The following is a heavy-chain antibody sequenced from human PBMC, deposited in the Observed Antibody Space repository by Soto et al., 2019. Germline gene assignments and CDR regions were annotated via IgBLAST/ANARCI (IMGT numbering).Heavy chain of an antibody. CDR2: INSSNGNA. CDR1: RSTFTTYP. V-gene: IGHV1-3*04. CDR3: LRELVVRGVPKWFEP. D-gene: IGHD3-10*01. Sequence: ASVQDSCKSSRSTFTTYPIHWVRQAPGQRIEWMGWINSSNGNAKYSQKLQGKVTTYRDTSATTAYMELSNLRTEDTALYYCLRELVVRGVPKWFEPWGQGTLVTVSS. J-gene: IGHJ5*02.